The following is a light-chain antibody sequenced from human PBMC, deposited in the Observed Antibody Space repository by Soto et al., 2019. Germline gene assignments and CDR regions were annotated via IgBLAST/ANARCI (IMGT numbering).Light chain of an antibody. CDR3: QQANSFPIT. Sequence: EIVMTQSPATLSVSPWERATLSCRASQSVSSNLAWYQQKPGQAPRLLIYGASTRATGIPARFSGSGSGTEFTLTISSLQPEDFATYYCQQANSFPITFGQGTRLEI. CDR2: GAS. V-gene: IGKV3-15*01. CDR1: QSVSSN. J-gene: IGKJ5*01.